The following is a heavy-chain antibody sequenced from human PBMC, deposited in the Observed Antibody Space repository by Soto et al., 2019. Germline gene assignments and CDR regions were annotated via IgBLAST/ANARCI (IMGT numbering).Heavy chain of an antibody. J-gene: IGHJ6*02. CDR3: ARVGHITNYGMAV. V-gene: IGHV1-69*01. CDR1: GGTFNSYP. CDR2: IIPFFGTS. D-gene: IGHD1-26*01. Sequence: QVQLVQSGAEVKKPGSSVKVSCGASGGTFNSYPINWVRQAPGQGLEWMGGIIPFFGTSNYAQKFQGRVTITADESTSTAYMELRSLRSEDTAVYYCARVGHITNYGMAVWGQGTTVTVSS.